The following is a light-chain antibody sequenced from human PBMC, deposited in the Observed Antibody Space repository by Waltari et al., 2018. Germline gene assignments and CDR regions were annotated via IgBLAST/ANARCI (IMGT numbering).Light chain of an antibody. V-gene: IGLV2-14*01. J-gene: IGLJ2*01. CDR3: SSYTTSSVV. CDR1: SSDVGGYNF. Sequence: QSALTQPASVSGSPGQSITISCTGTSSDVGGYNFVSWYQQHPGKAPKVMIYDVSKRPSVVSNRFSCSKSGNTASLTISGLQAEDEADYYCSSYTTSSVVFGGGTKLTVL. CDR2: DVS.